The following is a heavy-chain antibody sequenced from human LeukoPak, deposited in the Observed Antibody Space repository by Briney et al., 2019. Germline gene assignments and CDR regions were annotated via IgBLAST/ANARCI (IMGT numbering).Heavy chain of an antibody. CDR1: GFTFSSYG. V-gene: IGHV3-7*01. Sequence: GGSLRLSCAASGFTFSSYGMSWVRQAPGKGLEWVANIKQDGSEKYYVDSVKGRFTISRDNAKNSLYLQMNSLRAEDTAVYYCARDPFYDSSGSYYFDYWGQGTLVTVSS. J-gene: IGHJ4*02. CDR3: ARDPFYDSSGSYYFDY. CDR2: IKQDGSEK. D-gene: IGHD3-22*01.